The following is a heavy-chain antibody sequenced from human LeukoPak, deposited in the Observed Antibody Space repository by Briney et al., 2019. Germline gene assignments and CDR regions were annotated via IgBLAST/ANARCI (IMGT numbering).Heavy chain of an antibody. CDR2: ISAYNGNT. Sequence: ASVKVSCKASGYTFSNSGVSWLPQAPGQGLEWMGWISAYNGNTNYAQKFRDRVAMTTDTSTNTAYMELRSLRSDDTAVYYCAKSIKVALSGAYFDRWGQGTLVTVSS. CDR3: AKSIKVALSGAYFDR. J-gene: IGHJ5*02. D-gene: IGHD6-19*01. V-gene: IGHV1-18*01. CDR1: GYTFSNSG.